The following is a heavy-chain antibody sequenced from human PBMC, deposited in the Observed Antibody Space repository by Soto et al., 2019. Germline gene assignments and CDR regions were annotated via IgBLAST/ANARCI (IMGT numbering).Heavy chain of an antibody. Sequence: PSETRSRTCSFSVCTMIYFVDALSFIRQSPGKGLEWLGYISHLETTYYNPSFKSRLSLSIDRTRNQFSLSLSSMTAADKAVYYCDRGRGYESFELWGQPIQVTVSS. CDR2: ISHLETT. CDR3: DRGRGYESFEL. V-gene: IGHV4-30-2*06. J-gene: IGHJ4*02. CDR1: VCTMIYFVDA. D-gene: IGHD5-12*01.